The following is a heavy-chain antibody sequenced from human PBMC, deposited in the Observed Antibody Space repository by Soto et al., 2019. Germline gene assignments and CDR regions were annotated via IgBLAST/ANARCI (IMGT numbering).Heavy chain of an antibody. J-gene: IGHJ6*02. CDR1: GYTFTSYA. CDR2: INAGNGNT. CDR3: ASSYYGSGNPKDYYYGMDV. D-gene: IGHD3-10*01. V-gene: IGHV1-3*01. Sequence: QVQLVQSGAEVKKPGASVKVSCKASGYTFTSYAMHWVRQAPGQRLEWMGWINAGNGNTKYSQKFQGRATITRDTSASTAYMEVSSLRSEDPAVYYCASSYYGSGNPKDYYYGMDVWGQGTTVTVSS.